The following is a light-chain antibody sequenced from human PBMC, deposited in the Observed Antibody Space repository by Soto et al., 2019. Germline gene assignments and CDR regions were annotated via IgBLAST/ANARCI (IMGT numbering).Light chain of an antibody. Sequence: QLVLTQPPSASGTPGQRVTISCSGSSSNIGNNYVFWYQHLPGAAPKLLIYRNTQRPSGVPARFFGSKSGTSASLAISGLQSEDEADYYCAAWDDNLSGLVFGGGTKVTVL. J-gene: IGLJ3*02. CDR2: RNT. CDR1: SSNIGNNY. CDR3: AAWDDNLSGLV. V-gene: IGLV1-47*01.